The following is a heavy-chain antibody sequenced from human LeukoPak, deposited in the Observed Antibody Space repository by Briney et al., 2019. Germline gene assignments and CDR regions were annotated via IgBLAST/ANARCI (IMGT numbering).Heavy chain of an antibody. CDR2: INSDGTGT. CDR1: GFSFNSYW. J-gene: IGHJ5*02. D-gene: IGHD6-19*01. V-gene: IGHV3-74*01. Sequence: AGSLRLSCAASGFSFNSYWMHWVRQPPGKGLVWVSRINSDGTGTTYANSVKGRFTISRDNAKNTLYLQMNSRRAEDTAVYYCARDFSGWYYNLFDPWGQGTLVTVSS. CDR3: ARDFSGWYYNLFDP.